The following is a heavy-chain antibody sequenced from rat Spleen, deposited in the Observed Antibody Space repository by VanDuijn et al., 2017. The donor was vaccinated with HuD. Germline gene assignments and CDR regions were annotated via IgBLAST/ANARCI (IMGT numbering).Heavy chain of an antibody. CDR1: GFTFSDCV. Sequence: EVQLVESGGGLVQPGRSLKFSCAASGFTFSDCVMAWVRQAPKKGLEWVATIIYDGSGTYYRDSVKGRFTISRDNAKSTLYLQMDSLRSEDTATYYCARHDSGVGVMDAWGQGASDTVSS. V-gene: IGHV5-17*01. J-gene: IGHJ4*01. D-gene: IGHD1-1*01. CDR3: ARHDSGVGVMDA. CDR2: IIYDGSGT.